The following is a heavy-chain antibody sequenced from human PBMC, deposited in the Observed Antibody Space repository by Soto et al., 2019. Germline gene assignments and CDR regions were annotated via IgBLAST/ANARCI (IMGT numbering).Heavy chain of an antibody. Sequence: ASVKVSCKASGHTFSTYALHWVRQAPGQGLEWMGWSNGGNGHTRYSQKFKDRVTISRDTPASTAYMELSGLRSEDTAVYYCARQRYYDFWSGYYPTGIYDYGMDVWCQGTTVTVS. V-gene: IGHV1-3*01. CDR1: GHTFSTYA. D-gene: IGHD3-3*01. CDR2: SNGGNGHT. CDR3: ARQRYYDFWSGYYPTGIYDYGMDV. J-gene: IGHJ6*02.